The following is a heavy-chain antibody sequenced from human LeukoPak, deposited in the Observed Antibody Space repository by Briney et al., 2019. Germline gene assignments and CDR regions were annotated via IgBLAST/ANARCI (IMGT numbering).Heavy chain of an antibody. Sequence: GGSLRLSCAASGFTFYDYGMSWVRQAPGKGLEWVSSISSSSSYIYYADSVKGRFTISRDNAKNSLYPQMNSLRAEDTAVYYCAREYYYDSRAPGAFDIWGQGTMVTVSS. CDR2: ISSSSSYI. D-gene: IGHD3-22*01. J-gene: IGHJ3*02. CDR1: GFTFYDYG. CDR3: AREYYYDSRAPGAFDI. V-gene: IGHV3-21*01.